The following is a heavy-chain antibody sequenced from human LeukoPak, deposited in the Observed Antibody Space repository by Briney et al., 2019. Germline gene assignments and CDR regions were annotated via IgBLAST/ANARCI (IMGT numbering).Heavy chain of an antibody. CDR3: AKGGSEGYQLLPYYFDY. V-gene: IGHV3-64*01. CDR2: ISSNGGST. J-gene: IGHJ4*02. CDR1: GFTFSSYA. D-gene: IGHD2-2*01. Sequence: GGSLRLSCAASGFTFSSYAMHWVRQAPGKGLEYVSAISSNGGSTYYANSVKGRFTISRDNSKNTLYLQMNSLRAEDTAVYYCAKGGSEGYQLLPYYFDYWGQGTLVTVSS.